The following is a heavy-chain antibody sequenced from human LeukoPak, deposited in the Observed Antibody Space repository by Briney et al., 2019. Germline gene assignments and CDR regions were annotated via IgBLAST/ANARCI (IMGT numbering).Heavy chain of an antibody. V-gene: IGHV3-23*01. D-gene: IGHD2-2*01. CDR1: GFTFSSYA. CDR2: ISGSGGST. CDR3: AKDKSGYCSSTSCYVWAAFDI. Sequence: SGGSLRLSCAASGFTFSSYAMSWVRQAPGKGLEWVSAISGSGGSTYYADSVKDRFTISRDNSKNTLYLQMNSLRAEDTAVYYCAKDKSGYCSSTSCYVWAAFDIWGQGTMVTVSS. J-gene: IGHJ3*02.